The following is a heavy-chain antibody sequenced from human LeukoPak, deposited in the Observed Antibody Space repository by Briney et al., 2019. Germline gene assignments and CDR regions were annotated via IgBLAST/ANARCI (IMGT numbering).Heavy chain of an antibody. Sequence: SETLSLTCTVSGGSISSYYWSWIRQPPGKGLEWIGYIHYTGSTNYNPSLKSRVTISVETSKNQFSLKLKSVTAADTAVYYCARGGYYGSGNDFRFDPWGQGTLVTVSS. V-gene: IGHV4-59*01. CDR1: GGSISSYY. CDR3: ARGGYYGSGNDFRFDP. D-gene: IGHD3-10*01. J-gene: IGHJ5*02. CDR2: IHYTGST.